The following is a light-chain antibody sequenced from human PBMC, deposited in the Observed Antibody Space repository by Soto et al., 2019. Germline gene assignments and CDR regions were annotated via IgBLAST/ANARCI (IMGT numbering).Light chain of an antibody. CDR2: AAS. V-gene: IGKV1-39*01. CDR1: QSISSY. J-gene: IGKJ2*01. CDR3: QQSYSTPMYT. Sequence: DIQMTQSPSSLSASVGDRVTITCRASQSISSYLNWYQQKPRKAPKLLIYAASNLQSGVPSRFSGGGSGTDFTLTISTLQPEDFATYYCQQSYSTPMYTFGQGTKLEIK.